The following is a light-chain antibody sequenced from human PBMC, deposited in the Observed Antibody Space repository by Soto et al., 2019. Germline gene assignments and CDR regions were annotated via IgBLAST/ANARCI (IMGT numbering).Light chain of an antibody. J-gene: IGLJ1*01. CDR1: SSDVGGYNY. Sequence: QSVLTQPASVSGAPGQSIAISCTGTSSDVGGYNYVSWYQHHPGKAPKLMVYDVCNRPSGVSNRFSGSKSGNTASLTFSGLQAEDEADYYCSSYTSSSTYVFGTGTKVTVL. CDR3: SSYTSSSTYV. CDR2: DVC. V-gene: IGLV2-14*03.